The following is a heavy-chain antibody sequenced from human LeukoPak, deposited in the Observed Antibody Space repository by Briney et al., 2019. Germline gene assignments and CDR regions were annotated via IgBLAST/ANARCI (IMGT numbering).Heavy chain of an antibody. CDR2: ISGSGGST. CDR3: AKSIYEAKVRYFDY. Sequence: GGSLRLSCAASGFTFSNYWMSWVRQAPGKGLEWVSAISGSGGSTYYADSVKGRFTISRDNSKNTLYLQMNSLRAEDTAVYYCAKSIYEAKVRYFDYWGQGTLVTVSS. J-gene: IGHJ4*02. D-gene: IGHD2/OR15-2a*01. V-gene: IGHV3-23*01. CDR1: GFTFSNYW.